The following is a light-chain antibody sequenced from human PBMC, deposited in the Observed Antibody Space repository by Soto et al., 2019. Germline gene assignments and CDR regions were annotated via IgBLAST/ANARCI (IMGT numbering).Light chain of an antibody. Sequence: EIVLTQSPGTLSLSPGERATLSCRASQSVSSSYLAWYQQNPGQAPRLLIYGASSRATGIPDRFSGSGPGTDFTLTISRLEPEDFAVYYCQQYGSSPPYTFGQGTKLEIK. CDR1: QSVSSSY. J-gene: IGKJ2*01. CDR3: QQYGSSPPYT. V-gene: IGKV3-20*01. CDR2: GAS.